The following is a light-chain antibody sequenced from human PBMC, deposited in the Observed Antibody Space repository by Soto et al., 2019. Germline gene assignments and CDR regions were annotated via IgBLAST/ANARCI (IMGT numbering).Light chain of an antibody. CDR1: QSISNW. CDR2: KAS. V-gene: IGKV1-5*03. J-gene: IGKJ1*01. CDR3: QQYYDYSWT. Sequence: DVQMTQSPSTLSASVGDRVTITCRASQSISNWLAWFQQKPGKAPKLLIYKASNLESGVPSTFSGSASGTELTLTISSLQPDDFATYYCQQYYDYSWTFGQGTKVDIK.